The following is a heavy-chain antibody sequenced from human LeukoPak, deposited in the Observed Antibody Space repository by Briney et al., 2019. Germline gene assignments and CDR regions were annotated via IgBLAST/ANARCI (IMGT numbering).Heavy chain of an antibody. CDR2: IYHSGST. Sequence: SETLSLTCTVSGGSISSGGYYWSWIRQPPGKGLEWIGYIYHSGSTYYNPSLKSRVTISVDRSKNQFSLKLSSVTAADTAVYYCARDLGSSTSIDYWGQGTLVTVSS. J-gene: IGHJ4*02. CDR1: GGSISSGGYY. D-gene: IGHD2-2*01. CDR3: ARDLGSSTSIDY. V-gene: IGHV4-30-2*01.